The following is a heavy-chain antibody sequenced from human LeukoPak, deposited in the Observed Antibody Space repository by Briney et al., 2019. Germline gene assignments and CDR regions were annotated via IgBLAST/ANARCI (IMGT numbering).Heavy chain of an antibody. CDR3: ATTRDSSGYYAVDY. CDR2: ILPILGIA. CDR1: GGTFSSYA. Sequence: ASVKVSCKASGGTFSSYAISWVRQAPGQGLEWMGRILPILGIANYAQKFQGRVTITADKSTSTAYMELSSLRSEDTAVYYCATTRDSSGYYAVDYWGQGTLVTVSS. J-gene: IGHJ4*02. D-gene: IGHD3-22*01. V-gene: IGHV1-69*04.